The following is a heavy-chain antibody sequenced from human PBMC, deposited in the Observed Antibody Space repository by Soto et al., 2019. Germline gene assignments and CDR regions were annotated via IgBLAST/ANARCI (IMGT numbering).Heavy chain of an antibody. CDR2: IYHSGGT. CDR1: GASLSSSSYY. CDR3: ANYQPATALDY. V-gene: IGHV4-39*01. D-gene: IGHD2-2*01. Sequence: SETLSLTCTVSGASLSSSSYYWGWIRQPPGKGLEWIGSIYHSGGTRYNPSLRSRVTISIDTSKNQFSLKLNSLTAADTAVYYCANYQPATALDYWGQGILVTVSS. J-gene: IGHJ4*02.